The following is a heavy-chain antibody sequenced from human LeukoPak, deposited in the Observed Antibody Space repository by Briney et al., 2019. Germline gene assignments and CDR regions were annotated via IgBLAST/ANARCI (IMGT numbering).Heavy chain of an antibody. CDR2: ISYDGSNK. J-gene: IGHJ6*03. V-gene: IGHV3-30*01. Sequence: GGSLRLSCAASGFTFSSYAMHWVRQAPGKGLEWVAVISYDGSNKYYADSVKGPFTISRDNSKNTLYLQMNSLRAEDTAVYYCARDDSSSRKPMDVWGKVTTVTVAS. CDR3: ARDDSSSRKPMDV. CDR1: GFTFSSYA. D-gene: IGHD3-22*01.